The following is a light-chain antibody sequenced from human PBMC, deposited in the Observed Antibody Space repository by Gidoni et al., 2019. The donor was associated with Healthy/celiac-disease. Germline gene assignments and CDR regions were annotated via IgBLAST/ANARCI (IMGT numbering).Light chain of an antibody. J-gene: IGKJ2*04. CDR1: QSISSY. CDR3: QQSYSTPRCS. Sequence: DIQMTQSSSSLSASVGDRVTLTCRASQSISSYLNWYQQKPGKAPKLLIYAASSLQSGVPSRFSGSGSGTDFTLTISSLQPEDFATYYCQQSYSTPRCSFGQGTKLEIK. CDR2: AAS. V-gene: IGKV1-39*01.